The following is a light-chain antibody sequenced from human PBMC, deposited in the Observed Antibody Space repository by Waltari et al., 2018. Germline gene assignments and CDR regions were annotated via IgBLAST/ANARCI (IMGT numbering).Light chain of an antibody. CDR3: QQTYSTLIT. J-gene: IGKJ5*01. V-gene: IGKV1-39*01. CDR1: QSIINY. Sequence: DIQMTQSPSSLSASVGDRVTITCRASQSIINYLNWYQKKPGKAPKLLIYGISNLQSGVPSRFSGSGSGTDFTLTISSLQPEDSATYYCQQTYSTLITFGQGTRLEIK. CDR2: GIS.